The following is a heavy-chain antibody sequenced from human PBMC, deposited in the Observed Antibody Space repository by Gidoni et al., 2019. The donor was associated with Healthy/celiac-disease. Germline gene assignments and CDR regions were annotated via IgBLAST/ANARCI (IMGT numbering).Heavy chain of an antibody. J-gene: IGHJ6*02. CDR1: GFTFSSYW. CDR3: ASVDYQLPFFYVVPYYYYYGMDV. CDR2: IKQDGSEK. D-gene: IGHD2-2*01. Sequence: EVQLVESGGGLVQPGGSLRLSCAASGFTFSSYWMSWVRQAPGKGLEWGANIKQDGSEKYYVDSVKGRFTISRDNAKNSLYLQMNSLRAEDTAVYYCASVDYQLPFFYVVPYYYYYGMDVWGQGTTVTVSS. V-gene: IGHV3-7*01.